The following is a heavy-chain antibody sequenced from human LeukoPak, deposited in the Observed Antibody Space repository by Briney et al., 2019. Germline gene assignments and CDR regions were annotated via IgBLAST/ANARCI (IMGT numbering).Heavy chain of an antibody. V-gene: IGHV3-23*01. CDR2: ISGSGGST. CDR3: AKAEYYYDSSGYYGMGEFDY. J-gene: IGHJ4*02. CDR1: GFTFSDYY. Sequence: GGSLRLSCAASGFTFSDYYMSWVRQAPGKGLEWVSAISGSGGSTYYADSVKGRFTISRDNSKNTLYLQMNSLRAEDTAVYYCAKAEYYYDSSGYYGMGEFDYWGQGTLVTVSS. D-gene: IGHD3-22*01.